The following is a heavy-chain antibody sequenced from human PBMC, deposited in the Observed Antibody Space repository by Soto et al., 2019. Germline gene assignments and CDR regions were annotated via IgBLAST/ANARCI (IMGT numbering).Heavy chain of an antibody. CDR3: ARGYLPHSSGWRAYYFDY. CDR1: GFTFSSYS. D-gene: IGHD6-19*01. Sequence: GGSLRLSCAASGFTFSSYSMNWVRQAPGKGLEWVSSISSSSSYIYYADSVKGRFTISRDNAKNSLYLQMNSLRAEDTAVYYCARGYLPHSSGWRAYYFDYWGQGTLVTVSS. CDR2: ISSSSSYI. V-gene: IGHV3-21*01. J-gene: IGHJ4*02.